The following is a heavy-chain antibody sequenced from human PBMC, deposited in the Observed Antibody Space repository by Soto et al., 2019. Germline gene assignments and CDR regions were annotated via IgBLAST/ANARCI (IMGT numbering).Heavy chain of an antibody. J-gene: IGHJ4*02. Sequence: QVHLVESGGGVVQPGRSLRLSCAASGFIFNTYGMHWVRQAPGKGLDWVAVIWYDGSKKYYADSVKGRFTISRDNSKNTLYLQMNSLRGEDTAVYYCARGNDYGDYRGFWGQGTLVTVSS. V-gene: IGHV3-33*01. CDR3: ARGNDYGDYRGF. D-gene: IGHD4-17*01. CDR1: GFIFNTYG. CDR2: IWYDGSKK.